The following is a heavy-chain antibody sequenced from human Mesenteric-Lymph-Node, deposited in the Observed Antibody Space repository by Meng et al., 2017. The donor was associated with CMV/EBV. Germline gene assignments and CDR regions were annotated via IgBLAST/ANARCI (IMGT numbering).Heavy chain of an antibody. CDR3: ARDILSPRFGVVKGYYFDY. Sequence: SVKVSCKASGGTFSSYAINWLRQAPGQGLEWMGGIIALSGIVNYAQNFQGRVTITVDKSMSTAYMELSSPRSDDTAVYYCARDILSPRFGVVKGYYFDYWGHGMLVTVSS. J-gene: IGHJ4*01. CDR1: GGTFSSYA. CDR2: IIALSGIV. V-gene: IGHV1-69*10. D-gene: IGHD3-3*01.